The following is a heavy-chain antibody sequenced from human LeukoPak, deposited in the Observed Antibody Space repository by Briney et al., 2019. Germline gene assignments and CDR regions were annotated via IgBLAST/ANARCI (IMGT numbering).Heavy chain of an antibody. CDR3: ARGHYYMDV. J-gene: IGHJ6*03. CDR1: GFIFGSYW. V-gene: IGHV3-7*01. Sequence: GGSLRLSCAASGFIFGSYWMSWVRQAPGKGLEWVANIKQDGSEKYYVDSVKDRFTISRDNAKNSLYLQMNSLRAEDTAVYYCARGHYYMDVWGKGTTVTVSS. CDR2: IKQDGSEK.